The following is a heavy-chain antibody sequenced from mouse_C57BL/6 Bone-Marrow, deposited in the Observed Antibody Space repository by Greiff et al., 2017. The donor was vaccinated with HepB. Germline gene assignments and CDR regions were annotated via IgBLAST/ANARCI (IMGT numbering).Heavy chain of an antibody. V-gene: IGHV1-5*01. Sequence: VQLQQSGTVLARPGASVKMSCKTSGYTFTSYWMHWVKQRPGQGLEWIGAIYPGNSDTSYNQKFKCKAKLTAVTSASTAYMELSSLTNEDSAVYYCTSLGSSHPAMDYWGQGTSVTVSS. CDR3: TSLGSSHPAMDY. J-gene: IGHJ4*01. D-gene: IGHD1-1*01. CDR2: IYPGNSDT. CDR1: GYTFTSYW.